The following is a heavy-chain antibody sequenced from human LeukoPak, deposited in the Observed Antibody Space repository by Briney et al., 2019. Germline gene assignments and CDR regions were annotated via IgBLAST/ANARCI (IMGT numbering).Heavy chain of an antibody. D-gene: IGHD5-18*01. Sequence: GGSLRLSCAASGFTFSSYWMSWVRQAPGKGLEWVGFIRSKAYGGTTEYAASVKGRFTISRDDSKSIAYLQMNSLRTEDTAVYYCTVDTAMVTNYYYYGMDVWGKGTTVTVSS. V-gene: IGHV3-49*04. CDR1: GFTFSSYW. CDR3: TVDTAMVTNYYYYGMDV. J-gene: IGHJ6*04. CDR2: IRSKAYGGTT.